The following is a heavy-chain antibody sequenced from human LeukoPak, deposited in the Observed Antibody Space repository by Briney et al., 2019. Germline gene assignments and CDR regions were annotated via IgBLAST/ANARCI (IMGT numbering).Heavy chain of an antibody. V-gene: IGHV4-34*01. D-gene: IGHD5-18*01. CDR3: ARGGDRGYCY. J-gene: IGHJ4*02. Sequence: PSETLSLTCAVYGGSFRGYYWSWIRQPPGKGLEWIGEINHSGSTNYNPSLKSRVTISVDTSKNQFSLKLSSVTAADTAVYYCARGGDRGYCYWGQGTLVTVSS. CDR1: GGSFRGYY. CDR2: INHSGST.